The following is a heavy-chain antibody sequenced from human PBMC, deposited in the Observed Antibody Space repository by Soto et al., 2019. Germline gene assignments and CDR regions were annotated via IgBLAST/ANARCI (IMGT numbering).Heavy chain of an antibody. D-gene: IGHD2-15*01. CDR3: GKVLIGATRHTDVDS. J-gene: IGHJ4*02. CDR2: IYYDEST. V-gene: IGHV4-39*01. Sequence: KTSETLSLTCTVSGVSLNSGHYYWVWIRQSPGKGLAWIASIYYDESTYYNPSLKSRVTISTDKPKNQLSLTLKSVTAADTAVYYCGKVLIGATRHTDVDSWGQGALVTVSS. CDR1: GVSLNSGHYY.